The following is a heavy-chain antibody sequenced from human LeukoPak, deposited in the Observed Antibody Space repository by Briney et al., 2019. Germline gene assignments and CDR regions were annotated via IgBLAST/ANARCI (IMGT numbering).Heavy chain of an antibody. D-gene: IGHD5-24*01. CDR2: ISYDGSNT. V-gene: IGHV3-30*18. CDR1: GFIFSAYG. CDR3: AKGRRDGSLYYFDY. J-gene: IGHJ4*02. Sequence: GGSLRLSCATSGFIFSAYGKHWLRQAPGKGLEWMALISYDGSNTYYGDYVKGRFTISRDNSKSTVYLHMNSLRTEDTAVYYCAKGRRDGSLYYFDYWGQGTLVTVAS.